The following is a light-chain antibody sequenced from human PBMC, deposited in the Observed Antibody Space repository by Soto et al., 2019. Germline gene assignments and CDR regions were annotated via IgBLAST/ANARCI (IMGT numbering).Light chain of an antibody. V-gene: IGLV2-14*03. CDR1: SNDIGPYNY. CDR3: SSYTSIIAVV. Sequence: QSALTQPASVSGSPGQSITISCTGTSNDIGPYNYVSWYQQHPGKAPKLLIYDVTNRASGVSDRFSGSKSGRTASLTISGLQAEDEADYYCSSYTSIIAVVFGGETKLTVL. J-gene: IGLJ2*01. CDR2: DVT.